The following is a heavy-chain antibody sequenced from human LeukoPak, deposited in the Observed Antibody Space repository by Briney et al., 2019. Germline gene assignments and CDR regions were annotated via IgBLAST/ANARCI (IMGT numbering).Heavy chain of an antibody. J-gene: IGHJ4*02. CDR1: GGSISSSSYY. CDR2: FYTSGST. V-gene: IGHV4-61*09. CDR3: ARAAEIAAACDY. Sequence: PPQTLSLTCTVSGGSISSSSYYWSWIRQPAGKGLEWIGHFYTSGSTNYNPSLKSRVTISVDTSKNQFSLRLSSLTAADTAVYYCARAAEIAAACDYWGQGTLVTVSS. D-gene: IGHD6-13*01.